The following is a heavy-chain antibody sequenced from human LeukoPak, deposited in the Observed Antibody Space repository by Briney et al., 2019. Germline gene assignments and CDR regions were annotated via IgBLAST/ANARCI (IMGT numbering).Heavy chain of an antibody. J-gene: IGHJ5*02. Sequence: GASVKVSCKASGYTFTSYGINWVRQATGQGLEWMGWMNPNSGNTGYAQKLQGRVTMTTDTSTSTAYMELRSLRSDDTAVYYCARVLRFHGYWAGENWFDPWGQGTLVTVSS. V-gene: IGHV1-8*01. CDR1: GYTFTSYG. D-gene: IGHD5-24*01. CDR2: MNPNSGNT. CDR3: ARVLRFHGYWAGENWFDP.